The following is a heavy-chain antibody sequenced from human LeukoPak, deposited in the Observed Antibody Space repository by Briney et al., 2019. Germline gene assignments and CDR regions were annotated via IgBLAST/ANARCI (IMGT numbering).Heavy chain of an antibody. CDR1: GGPISGSRA. CDR3: ARVVTAAGLDL. J-gene: IGHJ5*02. CDR2: VHYDGRT. V-gene: IGHV4-39*07. D-gene: IGHD6-25*01. Sequence: SETLSLTCTVSGGPISGSRAWGWVRQPPGKGLEWIGNVHYDGRTASNPSLKSRVTMSLDTSTNQFSLKMNSVTATDTALYYCARVVTAAGLDLWGQGILVTISS.